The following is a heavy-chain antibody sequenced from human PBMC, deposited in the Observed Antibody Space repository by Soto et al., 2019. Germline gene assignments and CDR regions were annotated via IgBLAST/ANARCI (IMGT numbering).Heavy chain of an antibody. D-gene: IGHD2-15*01. CDR2: ISAYNGNT. V-gene: IGHV1-18*01. J-gene: IGHJ3*02. CDR1: GYTFTSYG. Sequence: ASVKVSCKASGYTFTSYGISWVRQAPGQGLEWMGWISAYNGNTNYAQKLQGRVTMTTDTSTSTAYMELRSLRSDDTAVYYCARDWGTRYCSGGSCSRDDAFDIWGQGTMVTVSS. CDR3: ARDWGTRYCSGGSCSRDDAFDI.